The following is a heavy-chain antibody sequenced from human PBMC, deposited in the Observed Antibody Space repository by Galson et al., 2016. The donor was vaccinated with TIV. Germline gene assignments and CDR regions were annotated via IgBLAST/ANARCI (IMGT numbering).Heavy chain of an antibody. CDR2: IGNDDRTK. V-gene: IGHV3-48*02. CDR1: GFNFPFYG. CDR3: ARGNGSYSKDGLDV. Sequence: SLRLSCAASGFNFPFYGMDWVRQAPGKGLEWVAYIGNDDRTKYYIDPVKGRFTISRDNVRNSLSLQMNNLRDDDTAVYYCARGNGSYSKDGLDVWGPGTTVVVSS. D-gene: IGHD4-11*01. J-gene: IGHJ6*02.